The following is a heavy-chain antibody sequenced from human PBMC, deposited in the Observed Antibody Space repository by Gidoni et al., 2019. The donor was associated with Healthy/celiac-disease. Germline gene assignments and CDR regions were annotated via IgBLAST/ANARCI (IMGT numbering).Heavy chain of an antibody. CDR3: ARDFEYRFKYYFDY. Sequence: VQLVVSGGGLVQPGGSLSLSCAASGFTFSSYSMNWVRQAPGKGLEWVSYISSSSSTIYYADSVKGRFTISRDNAKNSLYLQMNSLRAEDTAVYYCARDFEYRFKYYFDYWGQGTLVTVSS. CDR2: ISSSSSTI. D-gene: IGHD5-18*01. CDR1: GFTFSSYS. J-gene: IGHJ4*02. V-gene: IGHV3-48*01.